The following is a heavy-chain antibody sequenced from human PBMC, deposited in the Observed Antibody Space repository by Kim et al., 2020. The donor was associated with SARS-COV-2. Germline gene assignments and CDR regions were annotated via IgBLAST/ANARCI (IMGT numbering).Heavy chain of an antibody. CDR3: ARDLERDYVWGSYRWPSHGGY. CDR2: INPNSGGT. Sequence: ASVKVSCKASGYTFTGYYMHWVRQAPGQGLEWMGRINPNSGGTNYAQKFQGRVTMTRDTSISTAYMELSRLRSDDTAVYYCARDLERDYVWGSYRWPSHGGYWGQGTLVTVSS. D-gene: IGHD3-16*02. J-gene: IGHJ4*02. CDR1: GYTFTGYY. V-gene: IGHV1-2*06.